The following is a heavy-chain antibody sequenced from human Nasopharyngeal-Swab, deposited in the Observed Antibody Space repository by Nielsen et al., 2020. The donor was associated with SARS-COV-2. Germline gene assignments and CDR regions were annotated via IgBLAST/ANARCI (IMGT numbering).Heavy chain of an antibody. CDR1: AYTFIGYY. V-gene: IGHV1-2*06. D-gene: IGHD3-3*01. J-gene: IGHJ4*02. CDR2: FIPNSGGT. Sequence: ASSQVSCKTSAYTFIGYYIHWLRHAPAQGLQWMGRFIPNSGGTNYAQELQGRVTMTGDTSISTAYMELSRVRSDDTAMYYCTRDRGSGYFDSWGQGTLVIVSS. CDR3: TRDRGSGYFDS.